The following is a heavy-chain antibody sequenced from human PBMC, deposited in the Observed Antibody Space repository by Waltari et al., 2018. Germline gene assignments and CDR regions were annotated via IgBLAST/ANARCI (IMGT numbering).Heavy chain of an antibody. CDR1: GFTFGGYW. Sequence: EVXLVESGXALVQPGGSXRLSCAASGFTFGGYWMSWVRQAXGKGLXWGANXKDDGXEKYYVDSVKXRFTISRDNAKNSLYLQXNSLRAEDXAXYYXVNMVRRSSFDXWGQGTLVTVST. D-gene: IGHD3-10*01. J-gene: IGHJ4*02. CDR3: VNMVRRSSFDX. V-gene: IGHV3-7*01. CDR2: XKDDGXEK.